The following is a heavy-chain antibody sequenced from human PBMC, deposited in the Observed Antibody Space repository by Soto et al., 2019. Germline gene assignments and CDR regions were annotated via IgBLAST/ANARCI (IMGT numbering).Heavy chain of an antibody. J-gene: IGHJ6*04. CDR3: ARIRGYSYYASPGGDV. Sequence: PSETLSLTCAVYGGSFSGYYWSWIRQPPGKGLEWIGEINHSGSTNYNPSLKSRVTISVDTSKNQFSLKLSSVTAADTAVYYCARIRGYSYYASPGGDVWGKGTTVTVSS. V-gene: IGHV4-34*01. CDR2: INHSGST. D-gene: IGHD5-18*01. CDR1: GGSFSGYY.